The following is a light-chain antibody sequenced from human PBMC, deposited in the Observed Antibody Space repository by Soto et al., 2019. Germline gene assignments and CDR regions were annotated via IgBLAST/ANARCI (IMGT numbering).Light chain of an antibody. V-gene: IGKV3-20*01. CDR2: APS. Sequence: EIVLTQSPGTLSLSPGERATLSCRASQSVSSSFLDWYQQKPVQAPRLLIYAPSSTSTGIPDRFRGSGSGTDSTLTVNGLEPEECAVYYCQQYCSSPLTFGGGTKVEIK. J-gene: IGKJ4*01. CDR3: QQYCSSPLT. CDR1: QSVSSSF.